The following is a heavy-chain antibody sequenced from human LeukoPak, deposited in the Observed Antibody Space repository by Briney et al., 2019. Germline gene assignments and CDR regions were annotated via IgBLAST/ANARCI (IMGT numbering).Heavy chain of an antibody. V-gene: IGHV1-18*01. CDR3: ASGMATIGIEFDY. CDR1: GYTFTSYG. Sequence: ASVKVSCKTSGYTFTSYGISWVRQAPGQGLEWMGWISAYNGNTHSAQKFQGRVTITADKSTSTAYMELSSLRSEDTAVYYCASGMATIGIEFDYWGQGTLVTVSS. J-gene: IGHJ4*02. CDR2: ISAYNGNT. D-gene: IGHD5-24*01.